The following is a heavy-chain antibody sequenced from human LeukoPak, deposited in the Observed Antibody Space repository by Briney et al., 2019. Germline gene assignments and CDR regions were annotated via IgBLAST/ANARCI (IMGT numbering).Heavy chain of an antibody. CDR2: ISSSSSYI. CDR3: ARDQDGYSSSWYHKGSGFGY. V-gene: IGHV3-21*01. CDR1: GFTFSSYS. D-gene: IGHD6-13*01. Sequence: AGGSLRLSCAASGFTFSSYSMNWVRQAPGKGLEWVSSISSSSSYIYYADSVKGRFTISRDNAKNSLYLQMNSLRAEDTAVYYCARDQDGYSSSWYHKGSGFGYWGQGTLVTVSS. J-gene: IGHJ4*02.